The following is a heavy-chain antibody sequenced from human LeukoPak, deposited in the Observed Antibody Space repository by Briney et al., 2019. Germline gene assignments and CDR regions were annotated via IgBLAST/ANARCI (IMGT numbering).Heavy chain of an antibody. D-gene: IGHD4-17*01. CDR2: ISWNSGSI. V-gene: IGHV3-9*03. J-gene: IGHJ3*02. CDR3: AKDITTVTTNAFDI. CDR1: GFTFDDYA. Sequence: GGSLRLSCAASGFTFDDYAMHWVRQAPGKGLEWVSGISWNSGSIVYADSVKGRFTISRDNAKNSLYLQMNSLRAEDMALYYCAKDITTVTTNAFDIWGQGTMVTVSS.